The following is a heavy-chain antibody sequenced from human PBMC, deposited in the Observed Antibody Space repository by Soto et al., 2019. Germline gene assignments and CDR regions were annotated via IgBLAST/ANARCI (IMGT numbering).Heavy chain of an antibody. J-gene: IGHJ5*02. CDR1: GSTFSSYA. CDR3: AKFEGHRYCSSTSCFGSWFDP. Sequence: GGSLRLSCAASGSTFSSYAMSWVRQAPGKGLEWVSAISGSGGSTYYADSVKGRFTISRDNSKNTLYLQMNSLRAEDTAVYYCAKFEGHRYCSSTSCFGSWFDPWGQGTLVTVSS. D-gene: IGHD2-2*01. CDR2: ISGSGGST. V-gene: IGHV3-23*01.